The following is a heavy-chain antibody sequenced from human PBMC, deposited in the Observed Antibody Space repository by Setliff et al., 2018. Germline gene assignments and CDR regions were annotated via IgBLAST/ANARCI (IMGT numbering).Heavy chain of an antibody. J-gene: IGHJ3*02. CDR2: IYYSGST. CDR3: ARDDYGSGSWPAGI. D-gene: IGHD3-10*01. Sequence: PSETLSLTCTVSGGSISSHYWRWIRQPPGQWLEWLGSIYYSGSTYYNPSLKSRVTISVDTSKNQFSLKLSSVTAAATAAYSCARDDYGSGSWPAGIWGQGTMVTVSS. V-gene: IGHV4-59*11. CDR1: GGSISSHY.